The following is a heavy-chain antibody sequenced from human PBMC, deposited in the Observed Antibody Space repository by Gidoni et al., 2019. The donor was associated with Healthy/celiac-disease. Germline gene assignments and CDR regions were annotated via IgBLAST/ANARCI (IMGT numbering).Heavy chain of an antibody. D-gene: IGHD2-21*02. CDR1: GDSVSSNSAA. CDR2: TYYRSKWYN. CDR3: ARGYLPYYCGGACYSTIDY. V-gene: IGHV6-1*01. Sequence: QVQLQQSGPGLVKPSQTLSLTCAISGDSVSSNSAACNWIRQSPSRGLEWLGRTYYRSKWYNDYAVSVKSRITINPDTSKNQFSLQLNSVTPEDTAVYYCARGYLPYYCGGACYSTIDYWGQGTLVTVSS. J-gene: IGHJ4*02.